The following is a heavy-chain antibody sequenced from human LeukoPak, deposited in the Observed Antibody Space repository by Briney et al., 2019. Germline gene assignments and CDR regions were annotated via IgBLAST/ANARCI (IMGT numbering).Heavy chain of an antibody. V-gene: IGHV1-69*05. D-gene: IGHD3-22*01. Sequence: ASVEVSCKASGGTFSSYAISWVRQAPGQGLEWMGGIIPIFGTANYAQKFQGRVTITTDESTSTAYMELSSLRSEDTAVYYCARAYYYDSSGPREGAFDIWGQGTMVTVSS. CDR2: IIPIFGTA. CDR3: ARAYYYDSSGPREGAFDI. J-gene: IGHJ3*02. CDR1: GGTFSSYA.